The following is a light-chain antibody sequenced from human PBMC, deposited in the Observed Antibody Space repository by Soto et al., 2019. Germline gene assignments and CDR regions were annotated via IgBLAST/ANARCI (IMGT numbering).Light chain of an antibody. CDR3: QQYNSSPLT. V-gene: IGKV1-5*03. CDR2: KAS. CDR1: QSVGSW. Sequence: DIQITQSPSTLSASVGDRVTITCRASQSVGSWLAWYQQKPGKAPKLLIYKASRLESGVPSRFSGSESGTEFTLTISNLQPDDFATYYCQQYNSSPLTFGGGTKVDIK. J-gene: IGKJ4*01.